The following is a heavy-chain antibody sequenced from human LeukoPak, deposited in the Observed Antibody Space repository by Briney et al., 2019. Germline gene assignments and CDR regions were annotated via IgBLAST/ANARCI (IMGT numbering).Heavy chain of an antibody. CDR2: ISGSGDST. CDR1: GFTFSSYA. J-gene: IGHJ4*02. V-gene: IGHV3-23*01. Sequence: GGSLRPSCAASGFTFSSYAMSWVRQAPGKGLEWVSAISGSGDSTYYADSVKGRFTISRDNSKNTLYLQMNSLRAEDTAVYYCAKDPESRRTFDYWGQGTLVTVSS. D-gene: IGHD1-14*01. CDR3: AKDPESRRTFDY.